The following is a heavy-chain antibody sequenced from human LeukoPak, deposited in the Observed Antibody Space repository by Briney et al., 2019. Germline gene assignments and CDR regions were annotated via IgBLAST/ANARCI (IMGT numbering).Heavy chain of an antibody. Sequence: PGGSLRLSCAASGFTFSSYSMNWVRQAPGKGLEWVSSISSSSSYIYYADSVKGRFTISRDNSKNTLYLQMNSLRAEDTAVYYCARGHYYGSGTYYYYFDYWGQGTLVTVSS. J-gene: IGHJ4*02. D-gene: IGHD3-10*01. CDR2: ISSSSSYI. V-gene: IGHV3-21*01. CDR3: ARGHYYGSGTYYYYFDY. CDR1: GFTFSSYS.